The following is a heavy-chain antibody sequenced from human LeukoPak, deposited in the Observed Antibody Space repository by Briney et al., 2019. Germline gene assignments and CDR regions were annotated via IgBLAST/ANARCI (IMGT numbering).Heavy chain of an antibody. D-gene: IGHD3-9*01. CDR3: ARDFDWALDS. CDR1: GFTFNSYV. V-gene: IGHV3-48*02. Sequence: GGSLRLSCSASGFTFNSYVMNWARQAPGKGLEWISYITHDGYKTYYADSVKRRFTISRDSAKNSLYLQMDSLRDEDTAVYYCARDFDWALDSWGQGTLVTVSS. J-gene: IGHJ4*02. CDR2: ITHDGYKT.